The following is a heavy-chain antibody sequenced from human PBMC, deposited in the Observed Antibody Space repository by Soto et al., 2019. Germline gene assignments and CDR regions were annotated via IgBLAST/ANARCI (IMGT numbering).Heavy chain of an antibody. J-gene: IGHJ4*02. CDR3: ARHIGDYYDSSGYLIVDY. Sequence: SETLSLTCSVSGGSISGYYWSWIRQPPGKSLEWIGFLSHSGTTKYNPPLSSRVNISSDTSKSQLSLILTSVTAADTAVYYCARHIGDYYDSSGYLIVDYWGQGTLVTISS. D-gene: IGHD3-22*01. V-gene: IGHV4-59*08. CDR2: LSHSGTT. CDR1: GGSISGYY.